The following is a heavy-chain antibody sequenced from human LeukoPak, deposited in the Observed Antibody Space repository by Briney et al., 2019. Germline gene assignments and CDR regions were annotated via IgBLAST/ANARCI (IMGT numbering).Heavy chain of an antibody. J-gene: IGHJ3*02. CDR3: ANNPSKYLHYPSAGNRGPDAFDI. D-gene: IGHD6-13*01. V-gene: IGHV3-23*01. Sequence: GGSLRLSCAASGFTFSSYAMSWVRQAPGKGLEWVSAISGSGGSTYYADSVKCRFTISRDNSKNTLYLQMNSLRAEDTAVYYCANNPSKYLHYPSAGNRGPDAFDIWGQGTMVTVSS. CDR1: GFTFSSYA. CDR2: ISGSGGST.